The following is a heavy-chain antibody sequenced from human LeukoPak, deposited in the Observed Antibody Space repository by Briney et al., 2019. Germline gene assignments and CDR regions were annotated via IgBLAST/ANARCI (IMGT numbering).Heavy chain of an antibody. CDR3: ARDNSGWSRDY. Sequence: PGGSLRLSCAASGFTFSTYSLNWVRQAPGKGLEWVSSINWGSNHIYYADAVQGRFTISRDNAKNSLYLRMNSLRAEDTAIYYCARDNSGWSRDYWGQGTLVTVSS. V-gene: IGHV3-21*06. CDR2: INWGSNHI. D-gene: IGHD6-19*01. J-gene: IGHJ4*02. CDR1: GFTFSTYS.